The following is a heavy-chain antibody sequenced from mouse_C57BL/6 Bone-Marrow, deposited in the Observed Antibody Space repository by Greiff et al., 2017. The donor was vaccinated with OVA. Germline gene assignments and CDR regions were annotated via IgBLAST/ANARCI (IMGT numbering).Heavy chain of an antibody. Sequence: EVQLQQSVAELVRPGASVKLSCTASGFNIKNTYMHWVKQRPEQGLEWIGRIDPANGNTKYAPKFQGQATITADTSSNTAYLQLSSLTSGDTAIYYGARDYGSSLWYFDVWGTGTTVTVSS. D-gene: IGHD1-1*01. CDR1: GFNIKNTY. J-gene: IGHJ1*03. CDR2: IDPANGNT. V-gene: IGHV14-3*01. CDR3: ARDYGSSLWYFDV.